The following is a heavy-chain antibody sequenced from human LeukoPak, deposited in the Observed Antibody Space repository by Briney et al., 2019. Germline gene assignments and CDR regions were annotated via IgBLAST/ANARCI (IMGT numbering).Heavy chain of an antibody. CDR2: ISWNSGII. J-gene: IGHJ1*01. CDR3: AKAPPYYSDSSGYFQH. Sequence: PGRSLRLSCAASGFTFDDSAMHWVRQVPGKGLEWASGISWNSGIIDYADSVKGRFTIFRDNAKNSLYLQMNNLRPDDTAFYYCAKAPPYYSDSSGYFQHWGQGTLVTVSS. CDR1: GFTFDDSA. V-gene: IGHV3-9*01. D-gene: IGHD3-22*01.